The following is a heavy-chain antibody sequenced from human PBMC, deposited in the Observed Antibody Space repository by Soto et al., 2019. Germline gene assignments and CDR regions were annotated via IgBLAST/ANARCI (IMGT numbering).Heavy chain of an antibody. CDR2: INHSGST. CDR3: ARGREWLRAFDY. Sequence: QVQLQQWGAGLLKPSETLSLTCAVYGGSFSGYYWSWIRQPPGKGLEWIGEINHSGSTNYNPSLNSRVPISVDTSKNQFSLKLSSVTAADTAVYYCARGREWLRAFDYWGQGTLVTVSS. CDR1: GGSFSGYY. D-gene: IGHD5-12*01. J-gene: IGHJ4*02. V-gene: IGHV4-34*01.